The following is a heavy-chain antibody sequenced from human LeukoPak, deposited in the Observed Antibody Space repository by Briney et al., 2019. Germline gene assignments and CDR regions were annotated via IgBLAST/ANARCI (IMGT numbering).Heavy chain of an antibody. Sequence: ASVKVSCKASGYTFTGHYIHWVRQAPGQGLEWMGWINPNSGNTGYAQKFQGRVTMTRNTSISTAYMELSSLRSEDTAVYYCARFSSIAAAFDYWGLGTLVTVSS. D-gene: IGHD6-13*01. V-gene: IGHV1-8*02. J-gene: IGHJ4*02. CDR3: ARFSSIAAAFDY. CDR1: GYTFTGHY. CDR2: INPNSGNT.